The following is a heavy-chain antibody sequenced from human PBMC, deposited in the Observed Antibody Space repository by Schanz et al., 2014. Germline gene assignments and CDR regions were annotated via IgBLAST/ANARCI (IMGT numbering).Heavy chain of an antibody. J-gene: IGHJ4*02. CDR3: ARLDSSSWYPRY. Sequence: QVQLVESGGGLGKPGGSLRLSCAASGFTFSDYYMSWIRQAPGKGLEWVSYISSSGSYTNYADSVKGRFTTSRDNGKKSMYLQMNSLRAEDTAVYYCARLDSSSWYPRYWGQGTLVTASS. CDR1: GFTFSDYY. V-gene: IGHV3-11*05. CDR2: ISSSGSYT. D-gene: IGHD6-13*01.